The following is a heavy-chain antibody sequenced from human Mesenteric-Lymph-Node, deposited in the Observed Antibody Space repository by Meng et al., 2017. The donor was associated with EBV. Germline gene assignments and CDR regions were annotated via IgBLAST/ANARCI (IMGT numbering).Heavy chain of an antibody. V-gene: IGHV1-69*01. D-gene: IGHD3-22*01. CDR3: ARDHDSSGYSFYY. J-gene: IGHJ4*02. CDR2: IILFFGYP. CDR1: GGTHNSYS. Sequence: GRRVELGTEAERPVSAVQVSCKAPGGTHNSYSIGWVRQAPGQGLGWMGGIILFFGYPNYAHKFQGRLTISADESTSTVYMELSSLRSEDTAVYYCARDHDSSGYSFYYWGQGTLVTVSS.